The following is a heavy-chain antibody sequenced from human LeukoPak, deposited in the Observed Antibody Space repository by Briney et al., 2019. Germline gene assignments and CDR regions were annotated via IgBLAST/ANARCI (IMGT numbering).Heavy chain of an antibody. D-gene: IGHD2/OR15-2a*01. CDR3: ARGGPFSTPRTCFDP. CDR2: INPSGGST. J-gene: IGHJ5*02. CDR1: GYTFTSYY. Sequence: GASVKVSCKASGYTFTSYYMHWVRQAPGQGLEWMGIINPSGGSTTYAQKFQGRVTMTRDTSTSTVYMELSILRSEDTAVYYCARGGPFSTPRTCFDPGGEETLVTFP. V-gene: IGHV1-46*01.